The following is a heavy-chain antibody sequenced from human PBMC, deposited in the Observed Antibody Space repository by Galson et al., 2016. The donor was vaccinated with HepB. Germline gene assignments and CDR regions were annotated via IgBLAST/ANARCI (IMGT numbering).Heavy chain of an antibody. Sequence: SLRLSCAASGFSFGSHSMNWVRQSAAKGLEWLAYISSTSSTIYYAASVRGRFTVSRDNAKDSLFLQMNSLTAEDTAIYYCARAYGGNLMFEFWGQGVLVTVSS. D-gene: IGHD4-23*01. J-gene: IGHJ4*02. CDR2: ISSTSSTI. CDR3: ARAYGGNLMFEF. V-gene: IGHV3-48*03. CDR1: GFSFGSHS.